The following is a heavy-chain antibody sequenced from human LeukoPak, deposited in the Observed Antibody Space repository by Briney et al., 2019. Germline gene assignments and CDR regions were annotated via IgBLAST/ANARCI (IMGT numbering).Heavy chain of an antibody. J-gene: IGHJ4*02. CDR1: GYTFTDYY. Sequence: ASVKVSCKASGYTFTDYYMHWVRQAPGQGFEWLGWINPNSGDTNYPEKFRGRVTKTCDTSITTAYMELSRLTSDDTAVYYCATGSGYSGYDYDYWGQGTLVTVSS. CDR3: ATGSGYSGYDYDY. V-gene: IGHV1-2*02. CDR2: INPNSGDT. D-gene: IGHD5-12*01.